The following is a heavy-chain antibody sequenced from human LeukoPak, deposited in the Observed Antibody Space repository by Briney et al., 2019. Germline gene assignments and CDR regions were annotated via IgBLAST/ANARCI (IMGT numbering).Heavy chain of an antibody. D-gene: IGHD1-26*01. CDR3: TRDLVGATSDF. CDR2: INIDRSST. J-gene: IGHJ4*02. V-gene: IGHV3-74*01. CDR1: GFIFTTYW. Sequence: GGSLRLSCAASGFIFTTYWMHWVRQAPGKGLVWVARINIDRSSTYYADSVKGRFTISRDNAKNTVYLQMNSLRAEDTAVYHCTRDLVGATSDFWGQGILVTVSS.